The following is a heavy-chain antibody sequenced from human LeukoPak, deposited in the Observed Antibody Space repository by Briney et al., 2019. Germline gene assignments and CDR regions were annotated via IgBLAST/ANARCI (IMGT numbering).Heavy chain of an antibody. D-gene: IGHD3-10*01. CDR2: LSDRGSN. Sequence: SETLSLTCAVYGGSFSDYSWTWIRQPPGKGLEWIGSLSDRGSNSYNPSLKNRHSISIGTSKNQFSLKVSSVTAADTAVYYCARSRTWAYGSGRYYFDYWGQGTLVTVSS. CDR3: ARSRTWAYGSGRYYFDY. CDR1: GGSFSDYS. J-gene: IGHJ4*02. V-gene: IGHV4-34*01.